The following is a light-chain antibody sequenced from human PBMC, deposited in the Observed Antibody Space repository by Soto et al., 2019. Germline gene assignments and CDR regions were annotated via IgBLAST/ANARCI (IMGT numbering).Light chain of an antibody. CDR1: QSLLHSNGYIY. CDR3: MQALPTFYP. CDR2: LGS. V-gene: IGKV2-28*01. J-gene: IGKJ2*01. Sequence: DIVMTQSPLFLPVTPGEPASISCRSSQSLLHSNGYIYLDWYLQKPGHSPQLLIYLGSYRASGVPDRFSGSGSGTDFTLKISRVQAEDVGLYYCMQALPTFYPFGPGTKLEIK.